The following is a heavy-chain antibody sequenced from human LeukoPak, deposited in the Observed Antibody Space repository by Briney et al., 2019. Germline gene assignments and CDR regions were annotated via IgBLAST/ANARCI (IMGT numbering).Heavy chain of an antibody. Sequence: GGSLRLSCAASEFTFSSYSLNWVRQAPGKGLEWVSSIKSDNNYAYYADSVKGRFTISRDNAKTSLYLQMNSLRAEDTAVYYCARGYYYDTSGYGSIFDYWGQGTLVTVSS. D-gene: IGHD3-22*01. CDR3: ARGYYYDTSGYGSIFDY. CDR1: EFTFSSYS. J-gene: IGHJ4*02. CDR2: IKSDNNYA. V-gene: IGHV3-21*04.